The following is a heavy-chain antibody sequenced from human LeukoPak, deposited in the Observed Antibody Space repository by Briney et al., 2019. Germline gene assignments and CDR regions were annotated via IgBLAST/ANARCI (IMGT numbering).Heavy chain of an antibody. D-gene: IGHD3-3*01. CDR2: IIPIFGTA. J-gene: IGHJ6*03. CDR1: GGTFSSYA. Sequence: GASVKVSCKASGGTFSSYAISWVRQAPGQGLEWMGGIIPIFGTANYAQKFQGRVTITADESTSTAYMELSSLRSEDTAVYYCARLHYDFRSGYYYYYYMDVWGKGTTVTVSS. V-gene: IGHV1-69*13. CDR3: ARLHYDFRSGYYYYYYMDV.